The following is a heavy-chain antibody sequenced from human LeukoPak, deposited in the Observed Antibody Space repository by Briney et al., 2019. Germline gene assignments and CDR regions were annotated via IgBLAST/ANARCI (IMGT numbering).Heavy chain of an antibody. CDR2: MNPTSSNT. CDR1: GYTFTSVD. D-gene: IGHD6-19*01. J-gene: IGHJ5*02. CDR3: ARGRGGWYFDP. Sequence: GASVKVSCKASGYTFTSVDINWVRQAPGQGLEWMGWMNPTSSNTGYVQKFQGRVTMTTNTSISTAYMELNSLRSEDTAVYYCARGRGGWYFDPWGQGTLVTVSS. V-gene: IGHV1-8*01.